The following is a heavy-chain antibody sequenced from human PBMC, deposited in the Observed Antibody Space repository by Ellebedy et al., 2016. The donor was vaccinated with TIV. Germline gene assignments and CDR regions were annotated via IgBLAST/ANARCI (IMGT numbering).Heavy chain of an antibody. Sequence: GGSLRLXXAASGFTVSSNYMSWVRQAPGKGLEWVSVIYSSGSTFYADSVKGRFTISRDNSKNTLYLQMNSLRAEDTAVYYCATRDYDLWSGVSYYYYMDVWGKGTTVTVSS. CDR3: ATRDYDLWSGVSYYYYMDV. J-gene: IGHJ6*03. D-gene: IGHD3-3*01. CDR1: GFTVSSNY. CDR2: IYSSGST. V-gene: IGHV3-53*01.